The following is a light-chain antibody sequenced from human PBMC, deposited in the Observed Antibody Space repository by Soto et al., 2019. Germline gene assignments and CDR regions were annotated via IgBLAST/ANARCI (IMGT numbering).Light chain of an antibody. CDR3: QQYGTSPRT. J-gene: IGKJ1*01. Sequence: EIVLTQSPGTLSLSPGERATLSCSASQSVTSNDLAWYQQKLGQAPRLLIYGASSRATGIPDRFSGSGSGTDFTLTISRLEPEDFAVYYCQQYGTSPRTFGQGTKVEIK. V-gene: IGKV3-20*01. CDR2: GAS. CDR1: QSVTSND.